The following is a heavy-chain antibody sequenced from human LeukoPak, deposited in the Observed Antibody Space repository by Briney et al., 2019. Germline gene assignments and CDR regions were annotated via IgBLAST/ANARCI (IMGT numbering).Heavy chain of an antibody. V-gene: IGHV3-66*01. D-gene: IGHD2-2*02. CDR1: GFTVSSNY. CDR2: IYSGGST. Sequence: GGSLRLSCAASGFTVSSNYMSWVRQAPGKGLEWVSVIYSGGSTYYADSVKGRFTISRDNSKNTLYLQMNSLRAEDTAVYYCARDSRYCSSTSCYTTVDYWGQGTLVTVSS. CDR3: ARDSRYCSSTSCYTTVDY. J-gene: IGHJ4*02.